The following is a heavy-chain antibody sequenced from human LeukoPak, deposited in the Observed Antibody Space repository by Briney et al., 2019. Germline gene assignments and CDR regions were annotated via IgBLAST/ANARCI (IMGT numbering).Heavy chain of an antibody. CDR1: GFTFSGYA. D-gene: IGHD3-3*01. CDR2: ISGSGGST. CDR3: AKFFRSGYYTAYYYYYGMDV. V-gene: IGHV3-23*01. Sequence: GGSLRLSCAASGFTFSGYAMSWVRQAPGKGLEWVSAISGSGGSTYYADSVKGRFTISRDNSKNTLYLQMNSLRAEDTAVYYCAKFFRSGYYTAYYYYYGMDVWGQGTTVTVSS. J-gene: IGHJ6*02.